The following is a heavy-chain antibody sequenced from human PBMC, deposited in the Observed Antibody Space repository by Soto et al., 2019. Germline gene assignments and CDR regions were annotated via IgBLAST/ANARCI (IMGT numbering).Heavy chain of an antibody. CDR3: APGNQLVMGAFDI. J-gene: IGHJ3*02. V-gene: IGHV4-39*01. CDR2: IYYSGST. D-gene: IGHD6-13*01. CDR1: GGSSSSSSYY. Sequence: QLQLQESGPGLVKPSETLSLTCTFSGGSSSSSSYYWGWIRQPPGKGLEWIGTIYYSGSTFYNPSLKSRVTISVDTSKNQFSLKLSSVTAADTAVYYCAPGNQLVMGAFDIWGQGTMVTVSS.